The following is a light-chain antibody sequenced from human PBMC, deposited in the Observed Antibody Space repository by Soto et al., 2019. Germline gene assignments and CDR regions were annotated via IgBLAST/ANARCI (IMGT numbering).Light chain of an antibody. CDR1: QGIARY. CDR2: TAS. Sequence: VALTPSPSFMASSVGFRGSSTRRASQGIARYLAWYQHKPGKAPKLLIYTASTLQSGVPSRFSGSGSGTDFTLTISSLQPEDFATYDCQQLNSYPLTFGQGTRLEI. J-gene: IGKJ5*01. CDR3: QQLNSYPLT. V-gene: IGKV1-9*01.